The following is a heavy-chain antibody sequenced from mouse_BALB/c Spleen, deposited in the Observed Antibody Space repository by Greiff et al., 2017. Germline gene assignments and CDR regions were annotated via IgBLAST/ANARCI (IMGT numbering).Heavy chain of an antibody. CDR3: ARGDYGSPSYYFDY. CDR2: ISSGGGST. Sequence: EVKVVESGGGLVKPGGSLKLSCAASGFAFSSYDMSWVRQTPEKRLEWVAYISSGGGSTYYPDTVKGRFTISRDNAKNTLYLQMSSLKSEDTAMYYCARGDYGSPSYYFDYWGQGTTLTVSA. J-gene: IGHJ2*01. D-gene: IGHD1-1*01. CDR1: GFAFSSYD. V-gene: IGHV5-12-1*01.